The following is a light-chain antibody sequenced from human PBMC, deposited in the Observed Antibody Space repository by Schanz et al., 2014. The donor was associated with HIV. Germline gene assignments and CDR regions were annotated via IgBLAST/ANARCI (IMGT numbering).Light chain of an antibody. CDR1: SSDIGTYNY. Sequence: QSALTQPASVSGSPGQSITISCIGTSSDIGTYNYVSWYQQLPGKAPKLIIYDVSNRPSEISYRFSGSKSGHAASLTISGLQADDEADYYCCAHSGSITYVLFGGGTKLTVL. CDR3: CAHSGSITYVL. J-gene: IGLJ2*01. V-gene: IGLV2-14*03. CDR2: DVS.